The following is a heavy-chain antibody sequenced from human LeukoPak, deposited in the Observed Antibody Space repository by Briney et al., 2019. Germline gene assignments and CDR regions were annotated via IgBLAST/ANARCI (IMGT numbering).Heavy chain of an antibody. V-gene: IGHV3-21*01. J-gene: IGHJ4*02. D-gene: IGHD3-22*01. CDR3: AREFGGRNTQHSYYDSSGDSTHFDY. CDR2: ISSSSSYI. CDR1: GFTFSSYS. Sequence: GGSLRLSCAASGFTFSSYSMNWVRQAPGKGLEWVSSISSSSSYIYYADSVKGRFTISRDNAKNSLYLQMNSLRAEDTAVYYCAREFGGRNTQHSYYDSSGDSTHFDYWGQGTLVTVSS.